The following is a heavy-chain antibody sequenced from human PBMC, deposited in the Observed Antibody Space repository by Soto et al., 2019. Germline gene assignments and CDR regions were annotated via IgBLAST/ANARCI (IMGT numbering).Heavy chain of an antibody. J-gene: IGHJ4*02. CDR2: ISGSGGRT. V-gene: IGHV3-23*01. Sequence: GGSLRLSCAASGFTFSSSAMSWVRQAPGKGLEWVSVISGSGGRTYYADSVKGRFTFSRDNSKNTLYLQMNSLRAEDTAVYYCAKGLDTAMAPKFDYWGPGTLVTVSS. CDR3: AKGLDTAMAPKFDY. CDR1: GFTFSSSA. D-gene: IGHD5-18*01.